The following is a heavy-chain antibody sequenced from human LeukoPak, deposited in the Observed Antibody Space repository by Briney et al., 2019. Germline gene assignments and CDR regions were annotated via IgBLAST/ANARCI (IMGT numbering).Heavy chain of an antibody. CDR2: ISNSGSAI. CDR1: GLSFSDYY. CDR3: ARWGLDIDY. J-gene: IGHJ4*02. Sequence: GGSLRLSCEVSGLSFSDYYMSWIRQAPGKGLQWVSYISNSGSAIYYADSVKGRFTISRDNAKNSVYLEMNSLRAEDTAVYYCARWGLDIDYWGQGTLVTVSS. D-gene: IGHD2-21*02. V-gene: IGHV3-11*01.